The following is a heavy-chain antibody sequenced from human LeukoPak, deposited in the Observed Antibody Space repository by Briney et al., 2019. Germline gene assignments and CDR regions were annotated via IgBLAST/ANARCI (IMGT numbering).Heavy chain of an antibody. J-gene: IGHJ5*02. D-gene: IGHD1-26*01. V-gene: IGHV4-61*01. Sequence: SGTLSLTCAVSGGSISSSYYWSWIRQPPGKGLEWIGYIYYSGSTNYNPSLKSRVTISVDTSKNQFSLKLSSVTAADTAVYYCARLSSGSNNWFDPWGQGTLVTVSS. CDR1: GGSISSSYY. CDR3: ARLSSGSNNWFDP. CDR2: IYYSGST.